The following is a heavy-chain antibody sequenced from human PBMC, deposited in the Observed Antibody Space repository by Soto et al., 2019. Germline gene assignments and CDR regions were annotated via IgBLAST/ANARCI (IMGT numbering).Heavy chain of an antibody. V-gene: IGHV4-39*01. D-gene: IGHD3-10*01. CDR1: VGSISSISSY. Sequence: PSETLSLTCSFSVGSISSISSYCGWIRQPPGKGLEWIGSIYFIGSSYSNPSLQSRVTISVDTSNNQSSLKLTSVTAADTAVYFCARQDDRSGSNSGGQGVLVTV. CDR3: ARQDDRSGSNS. J-gene: IGHJ4*02. CDR2: IYFIGSS.